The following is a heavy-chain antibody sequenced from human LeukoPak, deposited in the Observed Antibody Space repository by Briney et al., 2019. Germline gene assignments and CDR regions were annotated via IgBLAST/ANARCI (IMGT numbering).Heavy chain of an antibody. Sequence: GGSLRLSCAVSGFTFSSYVMSWVRQAPGKGLEWVSDISGSGGTTYYADSVKGRFTISRDNYKNTLYLQMNSLRADDTAAYYCAKNAATVTKGYYYYMDVWGKGTTVTVSS. CDR2: ISGSGGTT. J-gene: IGHJ6*03. CDR1: GFTFSSYV. V-gene: IGHV3-23*01. CDR3: AKNAATVTKGYYYYMDV. D-gene: IGHD4-11*01.